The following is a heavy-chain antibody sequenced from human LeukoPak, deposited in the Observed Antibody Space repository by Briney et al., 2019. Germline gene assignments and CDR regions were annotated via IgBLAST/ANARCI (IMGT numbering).Heavy chain of an antibody. CDR2: ISGSGGST. Sequence: GGSLRLSCAASGFTFSSYAMSWVRQAPGKGLEWVSAISGSGGSTYYADSVKGRFTISRDNSKNTLYLQMNSLRAEDTAVYYCAKGVANWNDGFIGYWGRGTLVTVSS. J-gene: IGHJ4*02. D-gene: IGHD1-1*01. V-gene: IGHV3-23*01. CDR1: GFTFSSYA. CDR3: AKGVANWNDGFIGY.